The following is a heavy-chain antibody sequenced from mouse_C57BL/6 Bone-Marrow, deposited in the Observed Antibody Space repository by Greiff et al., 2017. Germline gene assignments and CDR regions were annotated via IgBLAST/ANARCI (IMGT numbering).Heavy chain of an antibody. V-gene: IGHV14-2*01. CDR2: IDPEDGET. D-gene: IGHD3-2*01. CDR1: GFNIKDYY. J-gene: IGHJ2*01. Sequence: EVQLQQSGAELVKPGASVKLSCTASGFNIKDYYMHWVKQRTEQGLEWIGRIDPEDGETKYAQKFQGKATLTAATSSNTAYLQLSSLTSEDSAVYYCAHDSLLHFDYWGQGTTLTVSS. CDR3: AHDSLLHFDY.